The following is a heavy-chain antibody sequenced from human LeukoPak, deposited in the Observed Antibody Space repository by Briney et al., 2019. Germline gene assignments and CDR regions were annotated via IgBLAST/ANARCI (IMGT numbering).Heavy chain of an antibody. J-gene: IGHJ5*02. CDR3: ARDIPPYNSSWYPGDNCFDP. CDR1: GYTFTGYY. CDR2: INPNSGGT. V-gene: IGHV1-2*02. Sequence: ASVKVSCKASGYTFTGYYMHWVRQAPGQGLEWMGWINPNSGGTNYAQKFQGRVTMTRDTSISTAYMELSRLRSDDTAVYYCARDIPPYNSSWYPGDNCFDPWGQGTLVTVSS. D-gene: IGHD6-13*01.